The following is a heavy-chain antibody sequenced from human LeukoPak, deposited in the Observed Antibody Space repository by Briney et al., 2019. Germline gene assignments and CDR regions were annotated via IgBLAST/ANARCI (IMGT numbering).Heavy chain of an antibody. CDR2: ISGPGYST. J-gene: IGHJ4*02. CDR3: ARGIDLDILTGYPTDFDY. CDR1: GFTFNNYA. V-gene: IGHV3-23*01. D-gene: IGHD3-9*01. Sequence: GGSLRLSCAASGFTFNNYAMSWVRQAPGRGLEWVSAISGPGYSTHYADSVKGRFTISRDNSKSTVYLQMNSLRAEDTAVYYCARGIDLDILTGYPTDFDYWGQGTLVTVSS.